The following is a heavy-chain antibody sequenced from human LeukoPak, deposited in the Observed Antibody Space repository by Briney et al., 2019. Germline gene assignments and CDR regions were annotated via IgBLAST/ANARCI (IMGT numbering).Heavy chain of an antibody. CDR2: ISGGGERT. Sequence: GGSLRLSCAASGIVFSNTAMNWARQSPGRGLEWVSAISGGGERTFYADSVKGRFTISRDNSKNMVYLQMNSLRADDMPIYSCGKDGGQYSSGPEFDPRGQGALVTVSS. J-gene: IGHJ5*02. D-gene: IGHD6-19*01. CDR3: GKDGGQYSSGPEFDP. V-gene: IGHV3-23*01. CDR1: GIVFSNTA.